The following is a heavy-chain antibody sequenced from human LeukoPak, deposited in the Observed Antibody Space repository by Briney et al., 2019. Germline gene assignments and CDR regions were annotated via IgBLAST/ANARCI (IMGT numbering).Heavy chain of an antibody. CDR2: INHSGGT. D-gene: IGHD2-15*01. V-gene: IGHV4-34*01. Sequence: PSETLSLTCAVYGGSFSGYYWSWIRQPPGKGLEWIGEINHSGGTNYNPSLKSRVTISVDTSKNQFSLKLSSVTAADTAVYYCARGSVVVAATPGWFDPWGQGTLVTVSS. CDR1: GGSFSGYY. J-gene: IGHJ5*02. CDR3: ARGSVVVAATPGWFDP.